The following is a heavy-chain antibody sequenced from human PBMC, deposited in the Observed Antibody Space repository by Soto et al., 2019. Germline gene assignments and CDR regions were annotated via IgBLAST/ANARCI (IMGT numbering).Heavy chain of an antibody. CDR3: ARARYCSSTRWQAVGWVDP. CDR2: IYYSGST. CDR1: GGSISSYY. D-gene: IGHD2-2*01. Sequence: SETLSLTCTVSGGSISSYYWSWIRQPPGKGLEWIGYIYYSGSTNYNPSLKSRVTISVDTSKNQFSLKLSSVTAADTAVYYCARARYCSSTRWQAVGWVDPWGHGALVTVS. V-gene: IGHV4-59*01. J-gene: IGHJ5*02.